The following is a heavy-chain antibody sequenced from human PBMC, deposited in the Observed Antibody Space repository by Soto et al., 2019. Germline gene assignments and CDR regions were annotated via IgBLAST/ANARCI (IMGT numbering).Heavy chain of an antibody. J-gene: IGHJ4*02. Sequence: QVQLQQWGAGLLKPSETLSLTCAVYGGSFSGHYWTWIRQPPGKGLEWIGEVSPGGSTNYNSSLKSRVTVLGDTSKNQFSLKLTSVTAADTGVYYCARGRGGLHRTAELHSWGQGTLVTVSS. D-gene: IGHD7-27*01. V-gene: IGHV4-34*01. CDR1: GGSFSGHY. CDR2: VSPGGST. CDR3: ARGRGGLHRTAELHS.